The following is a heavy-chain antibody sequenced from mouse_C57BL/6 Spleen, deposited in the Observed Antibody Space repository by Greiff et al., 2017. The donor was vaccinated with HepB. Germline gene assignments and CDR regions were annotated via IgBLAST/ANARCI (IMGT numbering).Heavy chain of an antibody. CDR2: INPNYGTT. D-gene: IGHD2-4*01. CDR3: ARPRIYYDYGGFAY. Sequence: VQLKESGPELVKPGASVKISCKASGYSFTDYNMNWVKQSNGKSLEWIGVINPNYGTTSYNQKFKGKATLTVDQSSSTAYMQLNSLTSEDSAVYYCARPRIYYDYGGFAYWGQGTLVTVSA. CDR1: GYSFTDYN. J-gene: IGHJ3*01. V-gene: IGHV1-39*01.